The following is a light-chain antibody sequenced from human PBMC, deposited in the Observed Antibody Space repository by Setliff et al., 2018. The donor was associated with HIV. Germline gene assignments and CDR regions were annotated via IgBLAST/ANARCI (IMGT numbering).Light chain of an antibody. CDR3: CSYTTSITYV. J-gene: IGLJ1*01. CDR2: DVS. V-gene: IGLV2-14*03. CDR1: SSDIGGYNY. Sequence: QSVLTQPASVSGSPAQSITISCTGTSSDIGGYNYVSWYQQHPGKAPKLMIYDVSNRPSGVSDRFSGSKSGNTASLTISGLQAEDAADYYCCSYTTSITYVFGTGTKVTVL.